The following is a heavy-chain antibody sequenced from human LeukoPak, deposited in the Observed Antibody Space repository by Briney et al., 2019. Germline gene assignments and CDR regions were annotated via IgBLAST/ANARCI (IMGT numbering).Heavy chain of an antibody. V-gene: IGHV3-74*01. J-gene: IGHJ3*02. D-gene: IGHD3-3*01. CDR2: INSDGSST. Sequence: GGSLRLSCAASGFTFSSYWMHWVRQAPGKGLVWVSLINSDGSSTIYADPVKGRFTISRDNAKNTLYLQMNSLRAEDTALYYCARGITIFGVVNDAFDIWGQGTMVSVSS. CDR3: ARGITIFGVVNDAFDI. CDR1: GFTFSSYW.